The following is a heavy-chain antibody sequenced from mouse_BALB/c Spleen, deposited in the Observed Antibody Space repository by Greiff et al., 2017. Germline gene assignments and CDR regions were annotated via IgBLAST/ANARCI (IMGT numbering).Heavy chain of an antibody. V-gene: IGHV1S41*01. CDR1: GYTFTSYW. Sequence: DLVKPGASVKLSCKASGYTFTSYWINWVKQRPGQGLEWIGRIAPGSGSTNYNEKFKGKATLTVDTSSSTAYIQLSSLSSEDSAVYSCGSQRWGREYYFDYWGQGTMLTVSA. CDR3: GSQRWGREYYFDY. D-gene: IGHD1-1*02. J-gene: IGHJ2*01. CDR2: IAPGSGST.